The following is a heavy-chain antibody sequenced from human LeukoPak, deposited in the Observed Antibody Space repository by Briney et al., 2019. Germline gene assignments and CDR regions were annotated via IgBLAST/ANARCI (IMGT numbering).Heavy chain of an antibody. CDR2: IYYSGST. CDR3: ARVKIGRYFDL. V-gene: IGHV4-59*01. J-gene: IGHJ2*01. CDR1: GVPISSYY. Sequence: SETLSLTCTVSGVPISSYYWSWIRPPPGKGLEWIGYIYYSGSTNYNPSLKSRVTIAVDTSKNQFSLKLSSVTAAGTAVYYCARVKIGRYFDLWGRGTLVTVSS.